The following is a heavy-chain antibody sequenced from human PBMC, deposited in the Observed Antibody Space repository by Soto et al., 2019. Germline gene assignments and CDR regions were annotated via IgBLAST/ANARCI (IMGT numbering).Heavy chain of an antibody. CDR3: AMVDVYVTPSPQDV. V-gene: IGHV1-18*01. Sequence: QVQLVQSGAAVKNPGASVKVSCKASGYTFTRYGIGWARQAPGQGLEWMGWINTSNGNTNYAQNVQGRVTLTTDTSTSTAYMELRSLRFNDTAIYYCAMVDVYVTPSPQDVWGQGTTVIVSS. CDR2: INTSNGNT. CDR1: GYTFTRYG. D-gene: IGHD3-16*01. J-gene: IGHJ6*02.